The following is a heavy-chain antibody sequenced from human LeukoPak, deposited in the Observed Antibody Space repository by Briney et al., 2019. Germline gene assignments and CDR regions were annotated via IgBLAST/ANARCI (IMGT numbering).Heavy chain of an antibody. D-gene: IGHD3-10*01. CDR1: GFTFSSYG. J-gene: IGHJ4*02. Sequence: GGSLRLSCAASGFTFSSYGMHWVRQAPGKGLEGVAFIRYDGSNKYYADSVKGRSTISRDNSKNTLYLQMNSLRAEDTAVYYCAKDYPLVRGTFDFWGRGTLVTVSS. V-gene: IGHV3-30*02. CDR3: AKDYPLVRGTFDF. CDR2: IRYDGSNK.